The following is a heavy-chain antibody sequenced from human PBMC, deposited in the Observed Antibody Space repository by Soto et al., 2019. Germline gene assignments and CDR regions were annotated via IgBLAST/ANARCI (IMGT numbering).Heavy chain of an antibody. J-gene: IGHJ5*02. CDR1: GGSFSGYY. V-gene: IGHV4-34*01. CDR2: INHSGST. Sequence: QVQLQQWGAGLLKPSETLSLTCAVYGGSFSGYYWSWIRQPPGKGLEWIGEINHSGSTNYNPSLKSRVTISVDTSKNQFSLKLSSVTAADTAVYYCARGGCSSTSCWGWFDPWGQGTLVTVSS. CDR3: ARGGCSSTSCWGWFDP. D-gene: IGHD2-2*01.